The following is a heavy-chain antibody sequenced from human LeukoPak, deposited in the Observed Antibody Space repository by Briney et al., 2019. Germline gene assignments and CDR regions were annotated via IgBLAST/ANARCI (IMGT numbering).Heavy chain of an antibody. Sequence: ASVKVSCKASGYTFTSYGISWVRQAPGQGLEWMGWISAYNGNTNYAQKLQGRVTMTTDTSTSTAYMELRSLRSDDTAVYYCARDLPSYSGSYDNPIPFDYWGQGTLVTVSS. J-gene: IGHJ4*02. CDR2: ISAYNGNT. D-gene: IGHD1-26*01. CDR3: ARDLPSYSGSYDNPIPFDY. CDR1: GYTFTSYG. V-gene: IGHV1-18*01.